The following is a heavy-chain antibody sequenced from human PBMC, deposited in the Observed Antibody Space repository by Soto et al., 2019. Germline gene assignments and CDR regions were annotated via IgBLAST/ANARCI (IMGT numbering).Heavy chain of an antibody. CDR3: AKDPRPVVVAATKIPYWFDP. CDR1: GFTFSSYA. Sequence: GGSLSLSCAASGFTFSSYAMSWVRRAPGKGLEWVSAISGGGGSTYYADSVKGRFTISRDNSKNTLYLQMNSLRAEDTAVYYCAKDPRPVVVAATKIPYWFDPWGQGTLVTVSS. J-gene: IGHJ5*02. V-gene: IGHV3-23*01. D-gene: IGHD2-15*01. CDR2: ISGGGGST.